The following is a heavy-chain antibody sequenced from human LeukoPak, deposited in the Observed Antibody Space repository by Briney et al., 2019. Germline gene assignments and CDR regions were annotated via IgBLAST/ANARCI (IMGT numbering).Heavy chain of an antibody. V-gene: IGHV3-30-3*01. CDR2: ISNDGSNK. CDR1: GFTFSSYA. D-gene: IGHD3-10*01. J-gene: IGHJ4*02. CDR3: ASAPRDYYFGSGSMGSYFDY. Sequence: PGGSLRLSCAASGFTFSSYAMHWVRQAPGKGLEWVAVISNDGSNKYYADSVKGRFTISRDNSKNTLYAQMNNLRAEDTAVYYCASAPRDYYFGSGSMGSYFDYWGQGTLVTVSS.